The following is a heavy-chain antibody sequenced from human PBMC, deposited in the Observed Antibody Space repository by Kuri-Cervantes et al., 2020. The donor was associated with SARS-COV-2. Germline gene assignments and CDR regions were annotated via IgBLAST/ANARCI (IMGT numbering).Heavy chain of an antibody. CDR1: GYTFTSYG. V-gene: IGHV1-18*01. Sequence: ASVKVSCKASGYTFTSYGISWVRQAPGQGLEWMGWISAYNGNTNYAQKLQGRVTMTTDTSTSTAYMELSSLRSEDTAVYYCARRVVVTAILDDAFDIWGQGTMVTVSS. CDR3: ARRVVVTAILDDAFDI. J-gene: IGHJ3*02. CDR2: ISAYNGNT. D-gene: IGHD2-21*02.